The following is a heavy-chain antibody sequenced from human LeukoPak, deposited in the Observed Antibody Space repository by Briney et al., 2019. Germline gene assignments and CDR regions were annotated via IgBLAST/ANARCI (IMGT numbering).Heavy chain of an antibody. V-gene: IGHV1-46*01. CDR3: ARDGGARRESSSWYYYYYYMDV. J-gene: IGHJ6*03. Sequence: ASVKVSCKASGYTFTSYYMHWVRQAPGQGLEWMGIINPSGGSTSYAQKFQGRVTMTRDTSTSTVYMELSSLRSEDTAVYYCARDGGARRESSSWYYYYYYMDVWGKGTTVTVSS. CDR2: INPSGGST. D-gene: IGHD6-13*01. CDR1: GYTFTSYY.